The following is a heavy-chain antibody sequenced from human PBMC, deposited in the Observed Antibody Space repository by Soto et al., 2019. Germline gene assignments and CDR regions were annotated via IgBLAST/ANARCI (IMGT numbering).Heavy chain of an antibody. D-gene: IGHD4-4*01. V-gene: IGHV4-4*02. CDR3: ARVGSNYEFGYYYGMDV. CDR2: IYHSGST. Sequence: LSLTCAVSGGSISSSNWWSWVSQPPGKGLEWIGEIYHSGSTNYNPSLKSRVTISVDKSKNQFSLKLSSVTAADTAVYYCARVGSNYEFGYYYGMDVWGQGTTVTVSS. CDR1: GGSISSSNW. J-gene: IGHJ6*02.